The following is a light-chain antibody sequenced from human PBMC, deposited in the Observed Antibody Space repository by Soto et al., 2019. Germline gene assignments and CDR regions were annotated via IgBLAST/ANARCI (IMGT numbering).Light chain of an antibody. V-gene: IGKV1-39*01. CDR2: DAS. J-gene: IGKJ5*01. CDR1: QSISNY. CDR3: QQSYTTPIT. Sequence: DIQMTQSPSSLSASVGDRVTITCRASQSISNYLNWYQQKPGKAPKLLIYDASSLQSGVPSRFSVSGSGTDFTLTISSLQSEDFASYYCQQSYTTPITFGQGTRLEIK.